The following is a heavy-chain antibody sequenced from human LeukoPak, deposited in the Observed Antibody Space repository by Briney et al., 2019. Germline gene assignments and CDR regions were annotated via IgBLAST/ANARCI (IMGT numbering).Heavy chain of an antibody. CDR3: ARDSPDYGDYHDY. CDR2: IYSGGST. D-gene: IGHD4-17*01. Sequence: GGSLRLSCAASGFTVSSNYMSWVRQARGKGLEWVSVIYSGGSTYYADSVKGRFTISRDNSKNTLYLQMNSLRAEDTAVYYCARDSPDYGDYHDYWGQGTLVTVSS. CDR1: GFTVSSNY. V-gene: IGHV3-53*01. J-gene: IGHJ4*02.